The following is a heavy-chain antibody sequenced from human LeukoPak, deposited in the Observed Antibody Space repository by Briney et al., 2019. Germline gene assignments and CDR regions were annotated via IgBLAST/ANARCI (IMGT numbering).Heavy chain of an antibody. V-gene: IGHV3-64*01. CDR1: GFTFSSYA. Sequence: GGSLRLSCAASGFTFSSYAMHWVRQAPGKGLEHVSAISSNGGSTYYANSVRGRFTISRDNSKNTLYLQMRSLRADDMAVYYCARDQAYGSGSYYFPWGQGTLATVSS. D-gene: IGHD3-10*01. CDR3: ARDQAYGSGSYYFP. J-gene: IGHJ5*02. CDR2: ISSNGGST.